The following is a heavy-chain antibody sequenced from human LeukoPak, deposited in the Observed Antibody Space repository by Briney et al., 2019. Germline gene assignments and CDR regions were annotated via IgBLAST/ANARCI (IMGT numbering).Heavy chain of an antibody. D-gene: IGHD5-12*01. CDR3: ARGEGYSGYDGDYYYMDV. CDR2: ISAYNGNT. J-gene: IGHJ6*03. V-gene: IGHV1-18*01. Sequence: ASVKVSCKASGYTFTSYGISWVRQAPGQGLEWMGWISAYNGNTNYAQKLQGRVTMTTDTSTSTAYMELRSLRSDDTAVYYCARGEGYSGYDGDYYYMDVWGKGTTVTVSS. CDR1: GYTFTSYG.